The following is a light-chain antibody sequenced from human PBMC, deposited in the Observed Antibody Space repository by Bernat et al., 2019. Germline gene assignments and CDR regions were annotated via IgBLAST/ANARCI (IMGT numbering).Light chain of an antibody. CDR3: QQYNSWTLT. CDR1: QSVSSN. Sequence: EIVMTQSPALLSVSPGERATLSCRASQSVSSNLAWYQQKPGQAPRFFIYGASTRATGIPARFSGSGSGTEFTLTISSLQSEDFAVYYCQQYNSWTLTFGGGTKVEIE. J-gene: IGKJ4*02. V-gene: IGKV3-15*01. CDR2: GAS.